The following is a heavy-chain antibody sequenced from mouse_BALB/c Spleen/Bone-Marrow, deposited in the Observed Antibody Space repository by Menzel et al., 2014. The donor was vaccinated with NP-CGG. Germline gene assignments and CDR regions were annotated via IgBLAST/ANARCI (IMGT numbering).Heavy chain of an antibody. J-gene: IGHJ2*01. CDR1: GFDFSRYW. V-gene: IGHV4-1*02. CDR2: INPDSRTI. Sequence: VQLKESGGGLVQPGASLKLSCAASGFDFSRYWMSWVRQAPGKGLEWIGEINPDSRTINYSPSLKDKFIISRDNAKNTLYLRLNKVRSEDTALYYCARPDYYGYLNYWGQGTTLTVSS. CDR3: ARPDYYGYLNY. D-gene: IGHD1-1*01.